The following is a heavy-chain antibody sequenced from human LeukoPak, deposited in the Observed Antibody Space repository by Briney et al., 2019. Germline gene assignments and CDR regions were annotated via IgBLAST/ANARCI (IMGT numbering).Heavy chain of an antibody. CDR1: GGSFSGYY. V-gene: IGHV4-34*01. CDR3: ASDHSAPYSSTWYRGSFNWFDP. J-gene: IGHJ5*02. D-gene: IGHD6-13*01. CDR2: INHSGST. Sequence: SETLSLTCAVYGGSFSGYYWSWIRQPPGKGLEWIGEINHSGSTNYNPSLKSRVTISVDTSKNQFSLKLSSVTAADTAVYYCASDHSAPYSSTWYRGSFNWFDPWGQGTLVTVSS.